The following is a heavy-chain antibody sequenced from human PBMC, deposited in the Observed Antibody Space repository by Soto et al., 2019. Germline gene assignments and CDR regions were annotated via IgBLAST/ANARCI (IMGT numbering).Heavy chain of an antibody. D-gene: IGHD2-8*02. CDR3: ARGQSSLLLDC. Sequence: QVQLQQWGAGLLKPSETLSLTCAVYGGSFSGYYWSWIRQPPGKGLEWIGEINHSGSTNYNPSLKSRVTISVDTSKNQFSRKLSSVTAAGTAVYYCARGQSSLLLDCWGQGVLVTVSS. CDR1: GGSFSGYY. J-gene: IGHJ4*02. V-gene: IGHV4-34*01. CDR2: INHSGST.